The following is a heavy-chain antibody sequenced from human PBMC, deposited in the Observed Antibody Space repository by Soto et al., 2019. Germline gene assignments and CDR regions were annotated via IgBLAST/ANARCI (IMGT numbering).Heavy chain of an antibody. Sequence: EVQLEESGGGLVQPGGSLRVSCAASGFTFSRFWMHWVRQAPRMGLVWVSRINSDGSDTNYADSVKGRFTISRDNAKNTLYLQMNSLRADDTAVYYCARAGVSCSGGSCTPRYFYGMDVWGQGTTVTVSS. CDR2: INSDGSDT. CDR1: GFTFSRFW. D-gene: IGHD2-15*01. CDR3: ARAGVSCSGGSCTPRYFYGMDV. J-gene: IGHJ6*02. V-gene: IGHV3-74*01.